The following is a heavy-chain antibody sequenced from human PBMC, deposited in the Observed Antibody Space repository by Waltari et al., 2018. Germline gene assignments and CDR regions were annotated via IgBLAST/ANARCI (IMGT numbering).Heavy chain of an antibody. D-gene: IGHD3-3*01. CDR1: GGSISSYY. Sequence: QVQLQESGPGLVKPSETLSLTCTVSGGSISSYYWSWIRQPAGKGLEWIGRIYTRGSPNYKPTLKSRGTMSVDTSKNQFCLKLSSVTAADTAVYYCARDQDDFWSGYYNDAFDIWGQGTMVTVSS. CDR2: IYTRGSP. V-gene: IGHV4-4*07. CDR3: ARDQDDFWSGYYNDAFDI. J-gene: IGHJ3*02.